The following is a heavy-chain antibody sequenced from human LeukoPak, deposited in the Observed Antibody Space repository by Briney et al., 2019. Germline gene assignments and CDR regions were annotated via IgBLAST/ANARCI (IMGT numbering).Heavy chain of an antibody. CDR3: ARDGGHWNDLDY. CDR2: IYSGGTT. D-gene: IGHD1-1*01. CDR1: GFTVSSNY. J-gene: IGHJ4*02. V-gene: IGHV3-66*01. Sequence: TGGSLRLSCAASGFTVSSNYMTWVRQAPGKGLEWVSVIYSGGTTYYADSVKGRFTISRDNSKNTLYLQVNSLRAEDTAVYYCARDGGHWNDLDYWGQGTLVTVPS.